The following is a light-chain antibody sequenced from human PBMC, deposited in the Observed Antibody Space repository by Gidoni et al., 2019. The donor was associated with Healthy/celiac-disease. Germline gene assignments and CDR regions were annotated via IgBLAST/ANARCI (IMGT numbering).Light chain of an antibody. V-gene: IGLV9-49*01. CDR3: GADHGSGSNFVHVV. J-gene: IGLJ2*01. CDR2: VGTGGIVG. Sequence: PVLTQPPSASASLGASVTLTCTLSSGHSNYKVDWYQQRPGKGPRFVMRVGTGGIVGSKGDGIPDRFSVLGSGLNRYLTIKNIQEEDESDYHCGADHGSGSNFVHVVFGGGTKLTVL. CDR1: SGHSNYK.